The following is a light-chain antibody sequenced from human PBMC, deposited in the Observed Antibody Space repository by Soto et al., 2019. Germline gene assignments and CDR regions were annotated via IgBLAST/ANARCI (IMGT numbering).Light chain of an antibody. CDR2: AAS. Sequence: DIQMTQSPSSLSASVGDRVTITCRASQSISSYLNWYQQNPGKAPKLLIYAASSLQSGVPSRFSNSGSGTDFTLTISSLQPEDFATYYCQQSYSTPYTFRQGTKLEIK. CDR3: QQSYSTPYT. CDR1: QSISSY. J-gene: IGKJ2*01. V-gene: IGKV1-39*01.